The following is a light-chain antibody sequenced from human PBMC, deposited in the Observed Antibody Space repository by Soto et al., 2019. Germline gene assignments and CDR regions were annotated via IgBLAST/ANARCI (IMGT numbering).Light chain of an antibody. CDR2: GAS. CDR1: QSVSSTY. V-gene: IGKV3-20*01. J-gene: IGKJ1*01. CDR3: QQYGRSPWT. Sequence: EIVLTQSPGTLSLSPGEGATLSCRASQSVSSTYFAWYQQKPGQAPRLLIYGASSRATGIPDRFSGSGSGTDFTLTISRLEPEDFAVYYCQQYGRSPWTFGQGTKVEIK.